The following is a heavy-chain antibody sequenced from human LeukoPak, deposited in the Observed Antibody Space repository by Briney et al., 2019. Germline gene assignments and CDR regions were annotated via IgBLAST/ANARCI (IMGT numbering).Heavy chain of an antibody. D-gene: IGHD1-26*01. CDR3: ARGLIVGATAGGY. Sequence: SETLSLTCTVSGGSISSGGYYWSWIRQHPGKGLEWIGYIYYSGSTNYNPSLKSRVTISVDTSKNQFSLKLSSVTAADTAVYYCARGLIVGATAGGYWGQGTLVTVSS. J-gene: IGHJ4*02. CDR2: IYYSGST. V-gene: IGHV4-61*08. CDR1: GGSISSGGYY.